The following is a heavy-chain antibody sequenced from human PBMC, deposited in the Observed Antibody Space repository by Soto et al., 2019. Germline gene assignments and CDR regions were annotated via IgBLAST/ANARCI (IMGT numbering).Heavy chain of an antibody. V-gene: IGHV3-48*01. CDR3: ARGAYLNWFDP. J-gene: IGHJ5*02. CDR1: GFTFSSYS. CDR2: ISSSSSTI. Sequence: EVQLVESGGGLVQHGGSLRLSCAASGFTFSSYSMNWVRQAPGKGLEWVSYISSSSSTIYYADSVKGRFTISRDNAKNSLYLQMNSLRAEDTAVYYCARGAYLNWFDPWGQGTLVTVSS.